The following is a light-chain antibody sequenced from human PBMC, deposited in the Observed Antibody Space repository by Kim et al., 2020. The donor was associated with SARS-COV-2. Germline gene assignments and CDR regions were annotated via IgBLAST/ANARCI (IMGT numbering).Light chain of an antibody. CDR1: QSIRNN. V-gene: IGKV3-15*01. CDR2: GAS. Sequence: SSGENATLFCRASQSIRNNLGWYQQKPGQAPRLLIYGASTRATDVPGRFRGSGSGTEFTLTISSMQPEDSAIYYCQHYNNWPPITFGQGTRLEIK. J-gene: IGKJ5*01. CDR3: QHYNNWPPIT.